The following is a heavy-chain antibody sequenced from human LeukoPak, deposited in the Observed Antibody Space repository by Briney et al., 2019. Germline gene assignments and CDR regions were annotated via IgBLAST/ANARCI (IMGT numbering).Heavy chain of an antibody. CDR2: ISWNSGSI. Sequence: GGSLRLSCAASGFTFDDYAMHWVRQAPGKGLEWVSGISWNSGSIGYADSVKGRFIISRDNAKNSLYLQMNSLRAEDTALYYCAKEGTSSGIDYWGQGTLVTVSS. V-gene: IGHV3-9*01. D-gene: IGHD3-10*01. CDR1: GFTFDDYA. CDR3: AKEGTSSGIDY. J-gene: IGHJ4*02.